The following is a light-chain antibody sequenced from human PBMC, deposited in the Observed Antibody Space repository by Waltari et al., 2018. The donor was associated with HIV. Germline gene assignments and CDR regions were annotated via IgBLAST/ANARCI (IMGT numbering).Light chain of an antibody. CDR2: RNN. CDR1: SSNIGSNY. Sequence: QSVLTQPPSASGTHGQRVTISCSGSSSNIGSNYVYWYQQLPGTAPKLLIYRNNQRPSGVPDRFSGAKSGTSASLAISGLRSEDEADYYCAAWDDSMSIVYVFGTGTKVTVL. J-gene: IGLJ1*01. CDR3: AAWDDSMSIVYV. V-gene: IGLV1-47*01.